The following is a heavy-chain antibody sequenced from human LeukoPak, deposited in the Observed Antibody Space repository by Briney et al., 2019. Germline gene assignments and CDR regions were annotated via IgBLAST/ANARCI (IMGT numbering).Heavy chain of an antibody. J-gene: IGHJ1*01. CDR1: GGSISSYY. V-gene: IGHV4-59*01. D-gene: IGHD6-19*01. CDR3: ARGGWYPESFQH. CDR2: IYYSGST. Sequence: PSETLSLTCTVSGGSISSYYWNWLRQPPGKGLEWSGYIYYSGSTNYNPSLKSRVTISVDTSKNQFSLKLSSVTAADTAVYYCARGGWYPESFQHWGQGALVTVSS.